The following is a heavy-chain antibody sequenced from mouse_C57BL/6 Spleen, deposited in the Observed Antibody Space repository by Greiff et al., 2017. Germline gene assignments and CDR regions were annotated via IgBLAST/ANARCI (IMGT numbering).Heavy chain of an antibody. V-gene: IGHV5-17*01. D-gene: IGHD4-1*01. CDR2: ISSGSSTI. Sequence: EVHLVESGGGLVKPGGSLKLSCAASGFTFSDYGMHWVRQAPEKGLEWVAYISSGSSTIYYADTVKGRFTISRDNAKNTLFLQMTSLRSEDTAMYYCARGGANWYAMDYWGQGTSVTVSS. CDR3: ARGGANWYAMDY. CDR1: GFTFSDYG. J-gene: IGHJ4*01.